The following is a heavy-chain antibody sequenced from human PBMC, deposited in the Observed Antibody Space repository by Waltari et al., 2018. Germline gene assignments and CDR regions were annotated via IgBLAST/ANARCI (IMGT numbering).Heavy chain of an antibody. CDR3: AKDHYYDSSGYYGWFDP. CDR1: GFTFDDYA. Sequence: EVQLVESGGGLVQPGRSLRLSCAASGFTFDDYAMHWVRQAPGTGLEWVPGISWNSGIIGYADSVKGRFTISRDNAKNSLYLQMNSLRAEDTALYSCAKDHYYDSSGYYGWFDPWGQGTLVTVSS. V-gene: IGHV3-9*01. J-gene: IGHJ5*02. CDR2: ISWNSGII. D-gene: IGHD3-22*01.